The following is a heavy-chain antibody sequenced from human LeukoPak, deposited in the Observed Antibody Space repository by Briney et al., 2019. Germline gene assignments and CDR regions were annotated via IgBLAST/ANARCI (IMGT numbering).Heavy chain of an antibody. V-gene: IGHV1-24*01. Sequence: ASVKVSCKVSGYTLTELSMLWVRQAPGKGLEWMGGFAPEDGETIYAQKFQGRVTMTEDTSTDTAYMELSSLRSEDTAVYYCATGMTRSYYYYYYMDVWGKGTTVTVSS. CDR1: GYTLTELS. J-gene: IGHJ6*03. CDR2: FAPEDGET. CDR3: ATGMTRSYYYYYYMDV.